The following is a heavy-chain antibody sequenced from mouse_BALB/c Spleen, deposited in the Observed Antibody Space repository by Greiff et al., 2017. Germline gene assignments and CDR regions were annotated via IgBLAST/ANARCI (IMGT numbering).Heavy chain of an antibody. J-gene: IGHJ3*01. D-gene: IGHD2-14*01. CDR1: GFSLTSYG. Sequence: VQRVESGPGLVAPSQSLSITCTVSGFSLTSYGVSWVRQPPGKGLEWLGVIWGDGSTNYHSALISRLSISKDNSKSQVFLQLNSLQTDDTATYYWAVIGIHFAYWGQGTLVTVSA. CDR3: AVIGIHFAY. CDR2: IWGDGST. V-gene: IGHV2-3*01.